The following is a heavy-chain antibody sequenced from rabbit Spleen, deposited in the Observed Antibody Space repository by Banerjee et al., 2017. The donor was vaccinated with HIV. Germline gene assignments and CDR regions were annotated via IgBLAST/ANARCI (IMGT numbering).Heavy chain of an antibody. D-gene: IGHD1-1*01. J-gene: IGHJ6*01. CDR2: INTATGKA. CDR3: ARDLVGVIGWNFYL. Sequence: QEQLKESGGGLVQPGGSLKLSCKASGFTLSSYYMNWVHQAPGKGLEWIACINTATGKAVYATWAKGRFTISRTSSTTVTLRMTSLTAADRAAYFCARDLVGVIGWNFYLWGPGTLVTVS. CDR1: GFTLSSYYM. V-gene: IGHV1S45*01.